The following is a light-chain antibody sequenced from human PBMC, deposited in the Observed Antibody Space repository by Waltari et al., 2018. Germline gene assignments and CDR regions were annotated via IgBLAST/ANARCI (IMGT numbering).Light chain of an antibody. CDR2: AAS. Sequence: DILMTQSPSSVSASVGDRVTIPCRARQDISTSLAWYQQKPGEAPKLLIYAASSLQSGVPSRFSGSGSGTDFTLTLSGLQPEDFATYSCQQGNRFPPTFGQGTKVEI. CDR1: QDISTS. CDR3: QQGNRFPPT. J-gene: IGKJ1*01. V-gene: IGKV1-12*01.